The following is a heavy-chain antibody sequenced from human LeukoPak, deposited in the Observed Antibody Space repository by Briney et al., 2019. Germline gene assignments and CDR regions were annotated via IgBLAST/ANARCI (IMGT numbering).Heavy chain of an antibody. V-gene: IGHV4-39*01. CDR3: ARHLYSSGWVSYFDY. CDR2: IYHSGST. Sequence: SETLSLTCTVSGGSISSSSYYWGWIRQPPGKGLEWIGDIYHSGSTYQNPSLKSRATISVDTSKNQFSMKLSSVTAADTAVYSCARHLYSSGWVSYFDYWGQGTLVTVSS. CDR1: GGSISSSSYY. J-gene: IGHJ4*02. D-gene: IGHD6-19*01.